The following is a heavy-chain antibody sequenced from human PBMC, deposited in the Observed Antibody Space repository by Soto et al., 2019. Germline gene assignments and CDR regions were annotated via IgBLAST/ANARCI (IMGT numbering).Heavy chain of an antibody. Sequence: QVQLVESGGGVVQPGRSLRLSCVASGFMFRNYAMHWVRQAPGKGLEWMASTSYDETNKNYGDSVRGRFTISRDNSKNTLYLQTNTLRHEDTATYYCAKADTGDCGRDCSSGYFDYWGQGTLVTVSS. CDR2: TSYDETNK. J-gene: IGHJ4*02. CDR1: GFMFRNYA. CDR3: AKADTGDCGRDCSSGYFDY. D-gene: IGHD2-21*02. V-gene: IGHV3-30*18.